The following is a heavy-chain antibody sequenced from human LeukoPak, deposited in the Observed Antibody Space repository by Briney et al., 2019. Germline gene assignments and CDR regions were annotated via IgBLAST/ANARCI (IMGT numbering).Heavy chain of an antibody. CDR3: ARAASDIVVVPAAKGRMRGAFDI. Sequence: SETLSLTCTVSGGSISSGSYYWSWIRQPAGKGLEWIGRIYTSGSTNYNPSLKSRVTISVDTSKNQFSLKLSSVTAADTAVYYCARAASDIVVVPAAKGRMRGAFDIWGQGTMVTVSS. D-gene: IGHD2-2*01. CDR1: GGSISSGSYY. J-gene: IGHJ3*02. CDR2: IYTSGST. V-gene: IGHV4-61*02.